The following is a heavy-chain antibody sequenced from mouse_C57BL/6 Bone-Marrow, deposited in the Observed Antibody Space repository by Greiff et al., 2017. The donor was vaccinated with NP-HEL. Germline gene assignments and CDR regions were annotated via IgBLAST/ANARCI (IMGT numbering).Heavy chain of an antibody. Sequence: EVQLQESGAELVRPGASVKLSCTASGFNIKDDYMHWVKQRPEQGLEWIGWIDPENGDTEYASKFQGKATITADPSSNTAYLQLSSLTSEDTAVYYCTSITTVVANYAMDYWGQGTSVTVSS. V-gene: IGHV14-4*01. J-gene: IGHJ4*01. CDR3: TSITTVVANYAMDY. CDR1: GFNIKDDY. D-gene: IGHD1-1*01. CDR2: IDPENGDT.